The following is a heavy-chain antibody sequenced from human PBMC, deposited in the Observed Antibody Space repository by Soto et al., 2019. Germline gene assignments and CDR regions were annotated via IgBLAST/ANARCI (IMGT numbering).Heavy chain of an antibody. J-gene: IGHJ4*02. CDR3: ARGSPRYSGNWYELCDY. D-gene: IGHD6-13*01. CDR2: IYSIGST. V-gene: IGHV4-59*01. CDR1: GGSIHNYY. Sequence: SETLSLTCTVAGGSIHNYYWSWMRQTPGKGLVWIGHIYSIGSTKYNPSLQSRVSISSDTSKNQFFLNLTSVSAADTGVYFCARGSPRYSGNWYELCDYWGQGTRVTVSS.